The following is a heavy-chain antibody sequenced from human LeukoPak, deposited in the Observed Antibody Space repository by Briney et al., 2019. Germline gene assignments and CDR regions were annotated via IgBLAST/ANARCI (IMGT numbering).Heavy chain of an antibody. D-gene: IGHD5-18*01. J-gene: IGHJ4*02. Sequence: SETLSLTCTVSGGSISSSSYYWGWIRQPPGKGLEWIGSIYYSGSTYYNPSLKSRVTISVDTSKNQFSLKLTSVTAADTAVYYCARGNSYGYDRYYFDYWGQGTLVTVSS. CDR3: ARGNSYGYDRYYFDY. V-gene: IGHV4-39*07. CDR1: GGSISSSSYY. CDR2: IYYSGST.